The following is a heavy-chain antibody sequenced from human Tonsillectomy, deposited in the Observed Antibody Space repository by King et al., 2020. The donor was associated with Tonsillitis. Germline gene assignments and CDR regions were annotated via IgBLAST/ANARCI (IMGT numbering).Heavy chain of an antibody. CDR2: IKQDGSEK. Sequence: QLVQSGGGLVQPGGSLRLSCAASGFTFSSYWMSWVRQAPGKGLEWVANIKQDGSEKYYVDSEKGRFTISRDNAKNSLYLQMNSLRAEDTAVYYCARAYSSSWYPREDYFDYWGQGTLVTVSS. CDR3: ARAYSSSWYPREDYFDY. CDR1: GFTFSSYW. V-gene: IGHV3-7*01. J-gene: IGHJ4*02. D-gene: IGHD6-13*01.